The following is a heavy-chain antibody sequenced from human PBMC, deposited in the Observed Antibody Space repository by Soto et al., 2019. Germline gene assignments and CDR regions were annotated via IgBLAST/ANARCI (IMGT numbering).Heavy chain of an antibody. V-gene: IGHV4-30-4*01. CDR2: IYFRGNS. CDR1: GYCITSIPYY. Sequence: QVQLQQSGPGLVKPSQTLSVTCTVSGYCITSIPYYWSWVRQLPGRGMEWTGYIYFRGNSYYNPSLKSPVTLSLDRSKNRFSLELNSVPAADTALYFCARSGGTNSWYGVFDFWGQGTLVNVSS. J-gene: IGHJ4*02. D-gene: IGHD1-7*01. CDR3: ARSGGTNSWYGVFDF.